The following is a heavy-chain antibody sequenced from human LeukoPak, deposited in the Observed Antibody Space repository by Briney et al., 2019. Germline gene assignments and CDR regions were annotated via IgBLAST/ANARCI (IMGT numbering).Heavy chain of an antibody. J-gene: IGHJ4*02. D-gene: IGHD2-2*01. Sequence: GGSLRLSCAASGFTFSSCWMSWVRQAPGKGLEWVANIKQDGSEKYYVDSVKGRFTISRDNAKNSLYLQMNSLRAEDTAVYYCAREGVYCSSTTFSDKGVDFDYWGQGTLVTVSS. CDR3: AREGVYCSSTTFSDKGVDFDY. CDR2: IKQDGSEK. CDR1: GFTFSSCW. V-gene: IGHV3-7*01.